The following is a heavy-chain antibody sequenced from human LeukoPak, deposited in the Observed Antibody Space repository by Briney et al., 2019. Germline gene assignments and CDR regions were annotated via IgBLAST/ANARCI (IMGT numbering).Heavy chain of an antibody. CDR1: GYTLTELS. D-gene: IGHD6-13*01. CDR3: ATGQAAAGTKDSYYYGMDV. CDR2: FDPEDGET. Sequence: ASVKVSCKVSGYTLTELSMHWVRQAPGKGLEWMGGFDPEDGETIYPQKFQGRVTMTEDTSTDTAYMELSSLRSEDTAVYYCATGQAAAGTKDSYYYGMDVWGQGTTVTVSS. J-gene: IGHJ6*02. V-gene: IGHV1-24*01.